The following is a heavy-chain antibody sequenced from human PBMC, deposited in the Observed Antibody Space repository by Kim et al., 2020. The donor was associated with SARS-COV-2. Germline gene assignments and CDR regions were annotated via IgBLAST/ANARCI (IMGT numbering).Heavy chain of an antibody. CDR1: GFTFSDYY. D-gene: IGHD6-13*01. J-gene: IGHJ4*02. V-gene: IGHV3-11*05. CDR2: ISSSNSYT. Sequence: GGSLRPSCAASGFTFSDYYMSWIRQAPGKGMEWVSYISSSNSYTNYADSVKGRFTISRDNAKNSLYLEMSSLRAADTADYYCARVCRGSGSWYYFDYWVQVTLVTVS. CDR3: ARVCRGSGSWYYFDY.